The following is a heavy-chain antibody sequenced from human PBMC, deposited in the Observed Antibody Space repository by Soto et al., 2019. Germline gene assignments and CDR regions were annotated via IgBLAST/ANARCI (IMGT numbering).Heavy chain of an antibody. Sequence: QVQLVESGGGVVQPGRSLRLSCAASGVTLSNFGMHWVRQAPGKGLEWVAVISRDGSTMFFADSVKGRFTISRDSSRNTLYLQMNRLRDEETAVYHCVGEVASGYWGQGNLVTVSS. D-gene: IGHD2-21*01. J-gene: IGHJ4*02. V-gene: IGHV3-30*03. CDR2: ISRDGSTM. CDR3: VGEVASGY. CDR1: GVTLSNFG.